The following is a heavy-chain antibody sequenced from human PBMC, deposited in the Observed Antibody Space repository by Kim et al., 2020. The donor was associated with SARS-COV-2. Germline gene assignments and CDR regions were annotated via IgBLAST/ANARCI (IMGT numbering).Heavy chain of an antibody. V-gene: IGHV4-59*08. J-gene: IGHJ4*02. Sequence: TPSLRSRVTISADTSKNQCALQLSSVTAADTAVYYWARLRDGAPEDYFDYWGQGTLVTVSS. D-gene: IGHD4-17*01. CDR3: ARLRDGAPEDYFDY.